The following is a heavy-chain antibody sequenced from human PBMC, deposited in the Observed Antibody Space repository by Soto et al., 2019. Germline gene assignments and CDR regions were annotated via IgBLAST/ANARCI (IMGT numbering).Heavy chain of an antibody. CDR1: GDSVNSYY. V-gene: IGHV4-59*02. J-gene: IGHJ6*03. CDR2: ISSSGST. CDR3: ARLAIYTPPDYYYYYMDV. Sequence: QEQLKESGPGLVKPSETLSLTCTVSGDSVNSYYWSWIRQPPGKGLEWIGYISSSGSTNYSPFLKTSLIISLDTSKNQLSLKLSSVTAADAAVYYCARLAIYTPPDYYYYYMDVWGKGTTVTVSS. D-gene: IGHD3-16*01.